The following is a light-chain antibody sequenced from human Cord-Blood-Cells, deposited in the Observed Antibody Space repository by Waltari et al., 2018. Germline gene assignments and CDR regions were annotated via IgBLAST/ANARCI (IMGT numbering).Light chain of an antibody. Sequence: DIVMTQSPDSLAVSLGDRATINCKSSQSVLYSSNNKNYLAWYQQKPGQPPKLLIYWASTRESGVPDRFSGSESGTDFTLTISSLQAEDVAVYYCQQYYSTPFTFGPGTKVDIK. CDR2: WAS. CDR3: QQYYSTPFT. J-gene: IGKJ3*01. CDR1: QSVLYSSNNKNY. V-gene: IGKV4-1*01.